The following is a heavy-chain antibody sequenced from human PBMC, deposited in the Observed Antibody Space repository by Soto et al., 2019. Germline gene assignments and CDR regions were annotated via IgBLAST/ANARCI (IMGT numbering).Heavy chain of an antibody. CDR1: GYIFTNNF. V-gene: IGHV1-46*01. CDR2: INPSAGST. J-gene: IGHJ4*02. D-gene: IGHD6-19*01. CDR3: ARVFTSAWNYFDF. Sequence: ASVKVSCKTSGYIFTNNFMHWVRQAPGQGLEWMGMINPSAGSTTYAQRLQGRLTVTRDTSTSTVYMELNSLNSEDTAIYYCARVFTSAWNYFDFWGQGTLVTVSS.